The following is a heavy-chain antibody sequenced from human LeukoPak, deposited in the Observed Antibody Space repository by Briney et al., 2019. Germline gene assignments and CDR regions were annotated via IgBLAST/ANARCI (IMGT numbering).Heavy chain of an antibody. V-gene: IGHV3-9*01. CDR3: AKDIGIFGTGPFDY. D-gene: IGHD3-3*02. CDR1: GFTFDDYA. Sequence: GGSLRLSCAASGFTFDDYAMHWVRQAPGKGLEWVSGISWNSGSIGYADSVKGRFTISRDNAKNSLSLQMHSLRPEDTAFYYCAKDIGIFGTGPFDYWGQGTLVTVSS. CDR2: ISWNSGSI. J-gene: IGHJ4*02.